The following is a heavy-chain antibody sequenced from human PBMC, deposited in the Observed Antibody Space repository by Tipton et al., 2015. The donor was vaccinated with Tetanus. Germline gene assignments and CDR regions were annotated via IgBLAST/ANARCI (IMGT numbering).Heavy chain of an antibody. V-gene: IGHV3-53*05. D-gene: IGHD3-10*01. CDR3: VHLFGRPSGVV. Sequence: SLRLSCVASGFIVSSHYMSWVRQAPGKGLEWVSVMYSGGDTYYVDSVKGRFSISRDNDRDSLFLHMNSLRPNDTAFYYCVHLFGRPSGVVWGQGTQVTVSS. CDR1: GFIVSSHY. J-gene: IGHJ4*02. CDR2: MYSGGDT.